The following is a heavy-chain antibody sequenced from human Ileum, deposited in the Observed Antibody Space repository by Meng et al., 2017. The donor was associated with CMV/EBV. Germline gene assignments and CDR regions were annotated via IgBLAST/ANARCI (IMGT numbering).Heavy chain of an antibody. V-gene: IGHV1-18*01. CDR1: GYRFTSYG. J-gene: IGHJ1*01. Sequence: VQVVQSGAEVKKPGASVKVSCKASGYRFTSYGISWVRQAPGQGLEWMGWVSGDNGDTNYAQRFQGRVTVTTDTSTTTAYMELRSLISDDTAIYYCARDPRYSGNWFRAGDFQQWGQGTLVTVSS. D-gene: IGHD6-19*01. CDR2: VSGDNGDT. CDR3: ARDPRYSGNWFRAGDFQQ.